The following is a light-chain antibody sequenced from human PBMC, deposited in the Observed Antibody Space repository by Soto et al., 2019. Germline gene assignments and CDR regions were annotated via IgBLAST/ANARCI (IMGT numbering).Light chain of an antibody. Sequence: QSVLAQPPSASGTPGQRVTISCSGTSSNVGSDTVHWYQHLPGTAPKLLIYSNNHRPSGVPDRFSGSKSGTSASLAISGLQSEDEADYYCATWDDSLNGDYVFGTGTKVTVL. V-gene: IGLV1-44*01. CDR1: SSNVGSDT. J-gene: IGLJ1*01. CDR3: ATWDDSLNGDYV. CDR2: SNN.